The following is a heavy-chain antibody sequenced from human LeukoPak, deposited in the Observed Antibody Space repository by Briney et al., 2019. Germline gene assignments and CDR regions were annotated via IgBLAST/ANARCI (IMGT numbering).Heavy chain of an antibody. Sequence: GSLRLSCAASGFTFSSYAMHWVRQAPGKGLEWVAVISYDGSNKYYADSVKGRFTISRDNSKNTLYLQMNSLRAEDTAVYYCARSFGSRGGPYYFDYWGQGTLVTVSS. CDR3: ARSFGSRGGPYYFDY. J-gene: IGHJ4*02. V-gene: IGHV3-30-3*01. CDR2: ISYDGSNK. D-gene: IGHD2/OR15-2a*01. CDR1: GFTFSSYA.